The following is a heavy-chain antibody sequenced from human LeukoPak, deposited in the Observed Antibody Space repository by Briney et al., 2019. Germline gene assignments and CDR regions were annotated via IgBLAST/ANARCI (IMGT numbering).Heavy chain of an antibody. V-gene: IGHV3-21*04. J-gene: IGHJ4*02. CDR1: GFTFSSYS. D-gene: IGHD5-18*01. CDR3: AKDMSGTAMAAPDY. Sequence: GGSLRLSCAASGFTFSSYSMHWVRQAPGKGLEWVSSISSSSSYIYYADSVKGRFTISRDNAKNSLYLQMNSLRAEDTALYYCAKDMSGTAMAAPDYWGQGTLVTVSS. CDR2: ISSSSSYI.